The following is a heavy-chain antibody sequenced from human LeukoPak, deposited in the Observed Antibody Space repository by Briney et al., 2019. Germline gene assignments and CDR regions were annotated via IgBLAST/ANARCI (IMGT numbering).Heavy chain of an antibody. CDR2: INPSGGST. D-gene: IGHD5-18*01. V-gene: IGHV1-46*01. Sequence: ASVKVSCKASGYTFTSYYMHWVRQAPGQGLEWMGIINPSGGSTSYAQKFQGKVTMTRDMSTSTVYMELSSLRSEDTAVYYCARDLYSSDAFDIWGQGTMVTVSS. CDR1: GYTFTSYY. J-gene: IGHJ3*02. CDR3: ARDLYSSDAFDI.